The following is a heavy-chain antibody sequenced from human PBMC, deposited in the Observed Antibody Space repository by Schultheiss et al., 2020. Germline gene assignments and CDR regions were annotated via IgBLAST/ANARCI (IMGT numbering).Heavy chain of an antibody. J-gene: IGHJ2*01. D-gene: IGHD3-10*01. CDR2: IYYSGST. CDR1: GGSISSSSYY. CDR3: ARLFTMVRNHWYFDL. Sequence: GSLRLSCTVSGGSISSSSYYWGWIRQPPGKGLEWIGSIYYSGSTYYNPSLKSRVTISVDTSKNQFSLKLSSVTAADTAVYYCARLFTMVRNHWYFDLWGRGTLVTVSS. V-gene: IGHV4-39*01.